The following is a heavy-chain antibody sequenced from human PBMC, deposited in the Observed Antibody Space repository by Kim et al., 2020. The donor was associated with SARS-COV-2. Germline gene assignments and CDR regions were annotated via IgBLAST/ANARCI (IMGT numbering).Heavy chain of an antibody. Sequence: SYADSVKGRFTISRDNAKNTLYLQMNSLRAEDTAVYYCARDGSGSYYKDYWGQGTLVTVSS. CDR3: ARDGSGSYYKDY. V-gene: IGHV3-74*01. D-gene: IGHD3-10*01. J-gene: IGHJ4*02.